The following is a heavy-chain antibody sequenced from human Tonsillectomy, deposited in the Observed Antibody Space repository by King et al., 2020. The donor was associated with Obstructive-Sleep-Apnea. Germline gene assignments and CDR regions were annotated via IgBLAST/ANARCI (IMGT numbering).Heavy chain of an antibody. V-gene: IGHV1-2*02. CDR1: GYTFTGYY. CDR2: ISPNSGAT. J-gene: IGHJ4*02. D-gene: IGHD3-10*01. CDR3: ARDMSAYDSTSPAY. Sequence: VQLVESGAEVKKPGASVKVSCKASGYTFTGYYIHWVRQAPGQGLEWMGWISPNSGATKYAQKFQTRFTMTRDTSISTAYMDLSRLRSDDTAIYYCARDMSAYDSTSPAYCGQGTLVTVSS.